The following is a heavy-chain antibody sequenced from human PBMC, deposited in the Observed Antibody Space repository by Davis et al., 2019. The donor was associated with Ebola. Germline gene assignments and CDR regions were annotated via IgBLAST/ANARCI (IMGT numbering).Heavy chain of an antibody. CDR3: ARGNSGSYYSPFDY. Sequence: GESLKISCAASGFTFTSYAMDWVRQAPGKGLEWVSYISSRGTNIYYADSVKGRFTISRDIAKNSLYLQMNSLRDEDTAVYYCARGNSGSYYSPFDYWGQGTLVTVSS. CDR1: GFTFTSYA. D-gene: IGHD1-26*01. V-gene: IGHV3-48*02. J-gene: IGHJ4*02. CDR2: ISSRGTNI.